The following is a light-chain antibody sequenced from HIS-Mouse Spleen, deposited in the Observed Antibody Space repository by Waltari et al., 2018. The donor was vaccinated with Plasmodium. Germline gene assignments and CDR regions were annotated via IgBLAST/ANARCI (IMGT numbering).Light chain of an antibody. J-gene: IGKJ1*01. CDR1: QSISSY. CDR2: AAS. CDR3: QQSYSTWT. Sequence: DIQMTQSPSSLSASVRDRVTITCRASQSISSYLNWYQQKPEKATKLLIYAASSLQSGVASRFSGSSAGTDFTLSSSSLQPEDFATYYCQQSYSTWTFGQGTKVEIK. V-gene: IGKV1-39*01.